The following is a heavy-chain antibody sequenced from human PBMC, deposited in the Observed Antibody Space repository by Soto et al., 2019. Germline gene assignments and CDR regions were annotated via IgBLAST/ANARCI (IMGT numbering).Heavy chain of an antibody. CDR1: GGSISSSSYY. CDR3: AKVHGSGRYFNDPHDY. D-gene: IGHD3-10*01. J-gene: IGHJ4*02. V-gene: IGHV4-39*01. CDR2: IYYSGST. Sequence: SETLSLTCTVSGGSISSSSYYWGWIRQPPGKGLEWIGSIYYSGSTYYNPSLKSRVTISVDTSKNQFSLKLSSVTAADTAVYYCAKVHGSGRYFNDPHDYWGQGTPVTVSS.